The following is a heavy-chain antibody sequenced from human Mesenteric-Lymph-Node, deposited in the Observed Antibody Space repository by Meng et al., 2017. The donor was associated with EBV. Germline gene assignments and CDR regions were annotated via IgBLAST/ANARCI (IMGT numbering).Heavy chain of an antibody. Sequence: QVRVGQPGAEEKRAGASVTVSCKAACYTFTGISWVRQAPGQGLEWMGWISAYNGNINYAQKFQDRVTMTTDTSTSTVYMEVRSLTSDDTAVYYCARVGVRHLGDPTDGMDVWGQGTTVTVSS. CDR3: ARVGVRHLGDPTDGMDV. CDR2: ISAYNGNI. V-gene: IGHV1-18*01. CDR1: CYTFTG. J-gene: IGHJ6*02. D-gene: IGHD3-16*01.